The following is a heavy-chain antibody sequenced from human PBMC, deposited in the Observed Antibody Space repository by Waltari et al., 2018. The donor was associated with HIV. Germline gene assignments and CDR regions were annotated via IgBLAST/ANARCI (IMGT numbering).Heavy chain of an antibody. J-gene: IGHJ4*02. D-gene: IGHD3-22*01. CDR3: ARDQRTRYYDSSGYCDY. V-gene: IGHV1-69*01. Sequence: QVQLVQSGAEVKKPGSSVKVSCKASGGTFSSYAISWVRQAPGQGLEWMGGTIPIFGTASNAKKYHGRVTICAGESTSTAYRELSSLRSEDTAVYYCARDQRTRYYDSSGYCDYWGQGTLVTVSS. CDR2: TIPIFGTA. CDR1: GGTFSSYA.